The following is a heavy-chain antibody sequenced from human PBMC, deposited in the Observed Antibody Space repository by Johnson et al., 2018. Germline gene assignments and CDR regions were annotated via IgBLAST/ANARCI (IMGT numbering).Heavy chain of an antibody. CDR3: AKGYYDYIDDTFDI. CDR1: GFTFSSFG. J-gene: IGHJ3*02. CDR2: ISYDGSNK. Sequence: QVQLVQSGGGVVQPGRSLRLSCAASGFTFSSFGMHWVRQAPGKGLEWVAVISYDGSNKYYADSVKGRFTISRDNSKNTLYLQMNSLRAEDTALYYYAKGYYDYIDDTFDIWGQGTMVTVSS. V-gene: IGHV3-30*18. D-gene: IGHD3-16*01.